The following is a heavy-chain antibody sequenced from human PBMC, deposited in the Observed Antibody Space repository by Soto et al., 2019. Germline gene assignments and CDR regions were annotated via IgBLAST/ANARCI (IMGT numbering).Heavy chain of an antibody. CDR1: GFTFSRYW. D-gene: IGHD5-18*01. CDR3: ARGDTPMITGMDSFEI. CDR2: IKQDGTEK. V-gene: IGHV3-7*01. J-gene: IGHJ3*02. Sequence: GGSLRLSCAASGFTFSRYWMNWVRQAPGKGLEWVANIKQDGTEKNYVDSVKGRFTISRDNARNSLYLQMDSLRAEDTAVYFCARGDTPMITGMDSFEICGQGTMVTVSS.